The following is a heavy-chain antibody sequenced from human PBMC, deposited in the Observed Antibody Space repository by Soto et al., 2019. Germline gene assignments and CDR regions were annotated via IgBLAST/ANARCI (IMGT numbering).Heavy chain of an antibody. Sequence: LSLTCTVSGGSISSGDYYWSWIRQPPGKGLEWIGYIYYSGRTYYNPSLKSRVTISVDTSKNQFSLKLSSVTAADTAVYYCARDLEQVGATPPYYYDMDVWGQGTTVTVSS. V-gene: IGHV4-30-4*01. CDR1: GGSISSGDYY. CDR2: IYYSGRT. CDR3: ARDLEQVGATPPYYYDMDV. D-gene: IGHD1-26*01. J-gene: IGHJ6*02.